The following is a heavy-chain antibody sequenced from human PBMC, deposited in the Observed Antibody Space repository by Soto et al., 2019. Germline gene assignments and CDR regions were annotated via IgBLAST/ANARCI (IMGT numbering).Heavy chain of an antibody. CDR3: ARRKLFGDGPGNWFDP. V-gene: IGHV4-30-4*01. CDR1: GGSISSGDYY. CDR2: IYYSGST. D-gene: IGHD3-10*02. J-gene: IGHJ5*02. Sequence: QVQLQESGPGLVKPSQTLSLTCTVSGGSISSGDYYWSWIRQPPGKGLEWIGSIYYSGSTHYNPARKTRVTISVDTSRPQCALKLSSGSAADTAVYYCARRKLFGDGPGNWFDPWGQGTLGAVSS.